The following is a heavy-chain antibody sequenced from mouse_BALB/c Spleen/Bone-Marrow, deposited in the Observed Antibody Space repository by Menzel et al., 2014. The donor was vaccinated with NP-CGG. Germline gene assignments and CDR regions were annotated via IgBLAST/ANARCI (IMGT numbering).Heavy chain of an antibody. D-gene: IGHD1-2*01. Sequence: VKLMESGAELVRPGTSVKVSCKASGYAFTNYLIEWVKRRPGQGLEWIGVINPGSGGTNYNENFKGKATLTADKSSSTAYTQLSTLTSEDSAVYYCARHHGPACAMDYWGQGTSVTVSS. CDR3: ARHHGPACAMDY. CDR1: GYAFTNYL. CDR2: INPGSGGT. V-gene: IGHV1-54*01. J-gene: IGHJ4*01.